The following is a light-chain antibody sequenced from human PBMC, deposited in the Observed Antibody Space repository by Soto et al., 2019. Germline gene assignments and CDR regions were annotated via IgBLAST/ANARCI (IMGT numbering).Light chain of an antibody. J-gene: IGKJ1*01. Sequence: DIVLTQSPATPSLSPGERATLSCRASQSVSSYLAWYQQKPGQAPRLLIYDASNRATGIPARFSGSGSGTDFTLTISSLEPEDFAVYYCQQRSNWSWTFGQGTKVDIK. CDR2: DAS. CDR3: QQRSNWSWT. V-gene: IGKV3-11*01. CDR1: QSVSSY.